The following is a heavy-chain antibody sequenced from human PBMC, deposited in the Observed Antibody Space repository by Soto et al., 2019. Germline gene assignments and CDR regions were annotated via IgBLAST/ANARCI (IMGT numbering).Heavy chain of an antibody. CDR2: INHSGST. CDR3: AGQSIMITFGGVIANYYYYGMDV. CDR1: GGSFSGYY. Sequence: SETLSLTCAVYGGSFSGYYWSWIRQPPGKGLEWIGEINHSGSTNYNPSPKSRVTISVDTSKNQLSLKLSSVTAADTAVYYCAGQSIMITFGGVIANYYYYGMDVWGQGTTVTVSS. V-gene: IGHV4-34*01. J-gene: IGHJ6*02. D-gene: IGHD3-16*02.